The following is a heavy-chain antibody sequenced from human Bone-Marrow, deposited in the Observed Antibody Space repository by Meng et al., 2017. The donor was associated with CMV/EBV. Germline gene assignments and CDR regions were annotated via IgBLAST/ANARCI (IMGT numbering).Heavy chain of an antibody. Sequence: GESLKISCAASGFTFSSYAMHWVRQAPGKGLEWVAVISYDGSNKYYADSVKGRFTISRDNSKNTLYLQMNSLRAEDTDVYYCARDGVVPADSYGMDVWGQGTTVTVSS. D-gene: IGHD2-2*01. J-gene: IGHJ6*02. V-gene: IGHV3-30*04. CDR2: ISYDGSNK. CDR1: GFTFSSYA. CDR3: ARDGVVPADSYGMDV.